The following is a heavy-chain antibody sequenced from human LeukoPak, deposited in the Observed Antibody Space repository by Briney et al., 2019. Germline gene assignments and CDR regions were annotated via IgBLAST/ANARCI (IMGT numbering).Heavy chain of an antibody. CDR2: INHSGST. J-gene: IGHJ4*02. CDR1: GGSISSYY. Sequence: SETLSLTCTVSGGSISSYYWTWIRQSPGKGLEWIGEINHSGSTNYNPSLKSRVTISVDTSKNQFSLKLSSVTAADTAVYYCARAYSSGWADWGQGTLVTVSS. CDR3: ARAYSSGWAD. V-gene: IGHV4-34*01. D-gene: IGHD6-19*01.